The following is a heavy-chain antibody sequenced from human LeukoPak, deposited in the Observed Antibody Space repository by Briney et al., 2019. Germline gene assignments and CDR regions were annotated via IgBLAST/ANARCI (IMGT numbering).Heavy chain of an antibody. CDR3: AVMAVIIVDAVDI. CDR2: INTRSSTI. Sequence: PGGSLRLSCTASGFTLSSYNMHWVRQAPGKGLEWVAYINTRSSTIYYADSVKGRFSVSRDNAKGSLFLEMNSLRAEDTAVYYCAVMAVIIVDAVDIWGQGTMVTVSS. CDR1: GFTLSSYN. V-gene: IGHV3-48*01. D-gene: IGHD5-24*01. J-gene: IGHJ3*02.